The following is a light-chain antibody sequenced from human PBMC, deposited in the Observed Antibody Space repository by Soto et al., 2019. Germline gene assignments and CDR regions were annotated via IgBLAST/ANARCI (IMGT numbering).Light chain of an antibody. J-gene: IGLJ2*01. CDR3: NSYAGSNNLV. V-gene: IGLV2-8*01. Sequence: QSSLIQPPSASGYPGQSVTISCTGTSSDVGGYNYVSWYQQRPGKAPKLMSYEVSKRPSGVPDRFSGSKSGNTASLTVSGLQAEDEADYYCNSYAGSNNLVFGGGTKLTVL. CDR1: SSDVGGYNY. CDR2: EVS.